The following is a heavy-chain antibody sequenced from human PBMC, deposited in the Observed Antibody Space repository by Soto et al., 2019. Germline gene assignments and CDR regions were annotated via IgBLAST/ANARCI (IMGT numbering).Heavy chain of an antibody. CDR1: GYTFTSYG. CDR2: ISAYNGNT. D-gene: IGHD6-13*01. V-gene: IGHV1-18*01. Sequence: ASVKVSCKASGYTFTSYGISWVRQAPGQGLEWMGWISAYNGNTNYAQKLQGRVTMTTDTSTSTAYMELRSLRSDDTAVYYCARGYLKYSSSWYSYYYMDVWGKGTTVTVSS. CDR3: ARGYLKYSSSWYSYYYMDV. J-gene: IGHJ6*03.